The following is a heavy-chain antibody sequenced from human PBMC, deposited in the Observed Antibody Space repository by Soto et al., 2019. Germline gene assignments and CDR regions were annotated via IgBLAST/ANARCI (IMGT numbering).Heavy chain of an antibody. CDR3: ATGNVDSMLEY. V-gene: IGHV4-4*02. J-gene: IGHJ4*02. CDR1: DVSISSYDW. Sequence: ETLSLTGFGSDVSISSYDWWTWVRQPPGKGLEWIGKMYHSGGADYSPSLKSRVTISADSSKNHFSLRLTGVTAADTAVYYCATGNVDSMLEYWGQGTQVTVSS. D-gene: IGHD3-3*01. CDR2: MYHSGGA.